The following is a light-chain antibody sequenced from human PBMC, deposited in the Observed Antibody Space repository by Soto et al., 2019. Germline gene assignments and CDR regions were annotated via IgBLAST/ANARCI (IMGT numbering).Light chain of an antibody. V-gene: IGLV2-11*01. CDR3: CSYAGSNTFYV. CDR1: SSNVGGYNY. J-gene: IGLJ1*01. CDR2: DVY. Sequence: QSALTQPRSVSGSPGQSVTISCTGTSSNVGGYNYVSWYQHHPGKAPKLVIYDVYDRPSGVPDRFSGSKSDNTASPTISGLQAEDEADYYCCSYAGSNTFYVFGTGTKVTVL.